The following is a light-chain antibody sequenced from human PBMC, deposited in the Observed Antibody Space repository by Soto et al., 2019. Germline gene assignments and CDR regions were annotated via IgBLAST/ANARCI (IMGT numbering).Light chain of an antibody. Sequence: EIVMTQSPATLSVSPGERATLSCRASQSVNNKLAWYQQKPGQAPRILIYAATTRATGIPARFSGSGSGTEFTLTINSLEPEDFAVYFCQQYGSSPRTFGQGT. CDR1: QSVNNK. CDR2: AAT. V-gene: IGKV3-15*01. J-gene: IGKJ1*01. CDR3: QQYGSSPRT.